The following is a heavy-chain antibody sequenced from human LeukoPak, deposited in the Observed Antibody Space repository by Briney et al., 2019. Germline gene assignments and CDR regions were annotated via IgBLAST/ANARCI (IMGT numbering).Heavy chain of an antibody. V-gene: IGHV3-23*01. CDR3: AKDDDYGDPFDY. J-gene: IGHJ4*02. CDR1: GFTFVGNA. CDR2: ISGSGDT. D-gene: IGHD4-17*01. Sequence: TGGSLRLSCAASGFTFVGNAVTWVRQAPGKGLEWVSTISGSGDTYYADSVKGRFTISRDDSKSTLYLQMNSLRAEDTAVYYCAKDDDYGDPFDYWGQGTLVTVSS.